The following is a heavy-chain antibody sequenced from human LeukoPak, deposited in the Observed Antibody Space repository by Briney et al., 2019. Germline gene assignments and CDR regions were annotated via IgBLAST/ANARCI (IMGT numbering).Heavy chain of an antibody. CDR1: GLTFIKFA. J-gene: IGHJ4*02. V-gene: IGHV3-30-3*01. D-gene: IGHD6-19*01. CDR2: ISYDGASK. CDR3: ASDPPYSSGWYGLDY. Sequence: GGSLKRPCAASGLTFIKFAVHGVRQAPAKGLERVAVISYDGASKYCGDSVKRRFTISRDNSIHTVYLQMNSLRPEDTAVYYCASDPPYSSGWYGLDYWVQGTLVAV.